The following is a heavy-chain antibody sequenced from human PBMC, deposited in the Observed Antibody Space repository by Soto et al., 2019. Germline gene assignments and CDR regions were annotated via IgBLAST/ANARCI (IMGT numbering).Heavy chain of an antibody. CDR3: ASSGRKQMVRPNWFEP. Sequence: SETLSLTCTFSGGSFSGYHWTCIRHPPGKGLEWIGEINHSGSTNYNPSLKSRVTISVDTSRNQFSLNLSSVTAADTAVYYCASSGRKQMVRPNWFEPWGQGTLVTVS. CDR2: INHSGST. J-gene: IGHJ5*02. D-gene: IGHD6-13*01. CDR1: GGSFSGYH. V-gene: IGHV4-34*01.